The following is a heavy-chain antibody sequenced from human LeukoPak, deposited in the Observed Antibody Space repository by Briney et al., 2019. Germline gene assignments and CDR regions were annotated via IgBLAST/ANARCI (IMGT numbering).Heavy chain of an antibody. CDR2: MYHSGIT. V-gene: IGHV4-38-2*01. J-gene: IGHJ5*02. D-gene: IGHD3-10*01. Sequence: GWXRXPPGXXXXXIASMYHSGITYYNSSLKSRATISVDTSKNQFSLKLNSVTAADTSVYYCARLTPGKNWFDPWGHGTLVTASS. CDR3: ARLTPGKNWFDP.